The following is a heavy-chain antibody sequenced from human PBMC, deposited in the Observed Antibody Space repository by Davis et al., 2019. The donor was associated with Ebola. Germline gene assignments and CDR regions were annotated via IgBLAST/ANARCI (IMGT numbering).Heavy chain of an antibody. Sequence: MPSETLSLTCAVYGGSFSGYYWGWIRQPPGKGLEWIGEINHSGSTNYNPSLKSRVTISVDTSKNQFSLKLTSVTAADTAVYYCARVRVVVAAAYYYYGMDVWGQGTTVTVSS. CDR2: INHSGST. CDR3: ARVRVVVAAAYYYYGMDV. CDR1: GGSFSGYY. J-gene: IGHJ6*02. V-gene: IGHV4-34*01. D-gene: IGHD2-15*01.